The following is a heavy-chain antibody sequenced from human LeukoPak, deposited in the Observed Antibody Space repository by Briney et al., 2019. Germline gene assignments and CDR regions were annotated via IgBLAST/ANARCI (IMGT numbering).Heavy chain of an antibody. V-gene: IGHV4-31*03. J-gene: IGHJ4*02. CDR2: IYYSGSN. D-gene: IGHD5-24*01. Sequence: PSETLSLTCPVSSGSISSGVYYWSWIRQHPGEGLEWIGYIYYSGSNYYNPSLKSRVTISVDTSKNQFSLKLSSVTAADTAVYYCARGVRWLQLSYFDYWGQGTLVTVSS. CDR3: ARGVRWLQLSYFDY. CDR1: SGSISSGVYY.